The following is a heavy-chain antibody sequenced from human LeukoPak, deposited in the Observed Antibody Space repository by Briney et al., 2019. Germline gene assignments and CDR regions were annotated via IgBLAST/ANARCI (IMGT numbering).Heavy chain of an antibody. CDR3: ARPYCHSINCYKFDAFDI. CDR2: IYYSGST. J-gene: IGHJ3*02. Sequence: SETLSLTCTVSGDSISSSGDYWGWIRQPPGKGLEWIGSIYYSGSTYYNPSLKSRVTMSVDTSTNQFSLKLTSVTAADTAVYYCARPYCHSINCYKFDAFDIWGQGTMVTVSP. CDR1: GDSISSSGDY. V-gene: IGHV4-39*01. D-gene: IGHD2-2*02.